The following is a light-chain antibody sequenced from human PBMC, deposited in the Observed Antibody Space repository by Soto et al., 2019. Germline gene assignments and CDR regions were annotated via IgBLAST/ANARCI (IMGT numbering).Light chain of an antibody. CDR3: TSYTGDDFTFV. J-gene: IGLJ1*01. CDR2: EVS. Sequence: QCVLTQPASASWSLGQSVTISCTVTSSDIGTYDYVSWYQQHPGRAPKLIIFEVSKRPSGVPDRFSGSKSGNKASLIVSGLQPDDEAEYHCTSYTGDDFTFVFGTGTKVTVL. CDR1: SSDIGTYDY. V-gene: IGLV2-8*01.